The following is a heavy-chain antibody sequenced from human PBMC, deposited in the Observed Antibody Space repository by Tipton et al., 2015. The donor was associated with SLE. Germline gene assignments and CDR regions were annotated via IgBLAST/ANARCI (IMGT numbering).Heavy chain of an antibody. CDR1: GDSISSGGYS. D-gene: IGHD3-22*01. V-gene: IGHV4-30-2*01. Sequence: TLSLTCAVSGDSISSGGYSWSWIRQPPGKGLEWIGEINHSGSTNYNPSLKSRVVISIDMSKNQLSLNLSSVTAADTAVYYCAREGYDSSGYYYGFDYWGQGTLVTVSS. CDR2: INHSGST. CDR3: AREGYDSSGYYYGFDY. J-gene: IGHJ4*02.